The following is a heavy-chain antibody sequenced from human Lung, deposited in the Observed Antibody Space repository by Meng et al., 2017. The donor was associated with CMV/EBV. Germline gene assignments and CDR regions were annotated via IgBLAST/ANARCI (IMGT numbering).Heavy chain of an antibody. Sequence: GESXKISCAASGFTVSSNYMSWVRQAPGKGLEWVSVIYSGGSTYYADSVKGRFTISRDNSKNTLYLQMNSLRAEDTAVYYCARDRGEGIDPWGQGTLVTVSS. J-gene: IGHJ5*02. CDR1: GFTVSSNY. CDR3: ARDRGEGIDP. CDR2: IYSGGST. V-gene: IGHV3-66*02. D-gene: IGHD3-16*01.